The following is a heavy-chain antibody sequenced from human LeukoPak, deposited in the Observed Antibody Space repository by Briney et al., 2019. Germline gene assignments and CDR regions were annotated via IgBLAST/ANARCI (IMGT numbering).Heavy chain of an antibody. J-gene: IGHJ4*02. Sequence: GGSLRLSCAASGFTFGMYAMSWVRQAPGKGLEWVSTLSGSGGSTYYADSVEGRFTISGDESKNTLSLQMNSLRPEDTAVYYCAKNAAGIVLMIYAPLDSWGQGTLVTVSS. CDR2: LSGSGGST. V-gene: IGHV3-23*01. D-gene: IGHD2-8*01. CDR1: GFTFGMYA. CDR3: AKNAAGIVLMIYAPLDS.